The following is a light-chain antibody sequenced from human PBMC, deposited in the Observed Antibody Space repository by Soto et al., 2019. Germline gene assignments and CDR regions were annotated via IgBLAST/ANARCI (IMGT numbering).Light chain of an antibody. Sequence: DIQMTKSPSTLSASVGDRVTITCRARQTISNWLAWYQQEPGKAPKLLIYDASSLKSGVPSRFSGSGFGTDFTLTISSLQPDDFATYYCQQYSIYPYTCGQGTKLEIK. CDR1: QTISNW. J-gene: IGKJ2*01. CDR2: DAS. V-gene: IGKV1-5*01. CDR3: QQYSIYPYT.